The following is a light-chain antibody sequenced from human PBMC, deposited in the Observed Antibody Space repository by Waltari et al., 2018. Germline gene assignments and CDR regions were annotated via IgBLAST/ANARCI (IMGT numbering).Light chain of an antibody. CDR3: QQYYSIPYT. V-gene: IGKV4-1*01. CDR1: QSLLHFSNNEFY. CDR2: WAS. J-gene: IGKJ2*01. Sequence: DIVMTQSPEYLAVSLGERATINCNSSQSLLHFSNNEFYLAWYQQKPGQSPKLLVHWASTRESGVPDRFSGSGSGREFTLTISSLQAEDVAVYYCQQYYSIPYTFGQGTRLEIK.